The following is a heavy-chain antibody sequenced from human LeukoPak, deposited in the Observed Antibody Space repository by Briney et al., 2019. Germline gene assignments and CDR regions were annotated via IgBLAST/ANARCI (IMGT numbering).Heavy chain of an antibody. V-gene: IGHV3-21*01. CDR1: GFTFSSYS. CDR3: ARGFYGTGSSGYYF. CDR2: ISSSSSYI. Sequence: PGGSLRLSCAASGFTFSSYSMNWVRQAPGKGLGWGSSISSSSSYIYYADSVKGRFTISRDNAKNSLYLQVNSLRAEGTAVYYCARGFYGTGSSGYYFWGQGTMVTVSS. J-gene: IGHJ3*01. D-gene: IGHD3-22*01.